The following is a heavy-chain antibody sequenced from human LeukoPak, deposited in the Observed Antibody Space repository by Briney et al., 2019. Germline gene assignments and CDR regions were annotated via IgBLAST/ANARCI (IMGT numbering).Heavy chain of an antibody. Sequence: SETLSLTCAVYGGSFSGYYWSWIRQPPGKGLEWIGEINHSGSTNYNPSLKSRVTISVDTSKNQFSLKLSPVTAADTAVYYCAGGPYLTPYSSGWYFDYWGQGTLVTVSS. CDR2: INHSGST. D-gene: IGHD6-19*01. CDR1: GGSFSGYY. V-gene: IGHV4-34*01. CDR3: AGGPYLTPYSSGWYFDY. J-gene: IGHJ4*02.